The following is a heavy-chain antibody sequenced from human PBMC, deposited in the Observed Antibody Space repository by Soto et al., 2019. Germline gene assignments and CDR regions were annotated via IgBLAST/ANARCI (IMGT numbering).Heavy chain of an antibody. CDR1: GGSISSGGYY. CDR2: IYYSGST. D-gene: IGHD6-19*01. CDR3: ARNRHSSGWRYFDY. Sequence: SSETLSLTCTVSGGSISSGGYYWSWIRQHPGKGLEWIGYIYYSGSTYYNPSLKSRVTTSVDTSKNQFSLKLSSVTAADTAVYYCARNRHSSGWRYFDYWGQGTLVTVSS. V-gene: IGHV4-31*03. J-gene: IGHJ4*02.